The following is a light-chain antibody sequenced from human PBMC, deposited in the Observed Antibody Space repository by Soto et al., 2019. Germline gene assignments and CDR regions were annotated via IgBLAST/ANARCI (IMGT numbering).Light chain of an antibody. J-gene: IGKJ2*01. CDR2: AAS. V-gene: IGKV3-20*01. Sequence: EIVLTQSPGTLSLSPGERATRSCRASQSVSSIYLAWYQQKPGQAPRLVIYAASSRATGIPDRFSGSGSGTDFTLTISRVETEDFAVYYCQQYSRSPQKMYSFGQGTKLEIK. CDR3: QQYSRSPQKMYS. CDR1: QSVSSIY.